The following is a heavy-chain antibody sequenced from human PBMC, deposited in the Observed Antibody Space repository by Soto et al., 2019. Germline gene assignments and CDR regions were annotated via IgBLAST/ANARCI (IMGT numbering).Heavy chain of an antibody. CDR1: GFTLSDYF. Sequence: QVQLVESGGGMVRPGGSLRLSCAASGFTLSDYFMAWVRQSPRQGLEWVSSSSSSGGYITYADSVRGRFTISRDNAKSSLHLQMNSLRDEDMAIYYCASIQIAAYAFDIWGQGAMVTVSS. V-gene: IGHV3-11*06. CDR3: ASIQIAAYAFDI. D-gene: IGHD6-25*01. CDR2: SSSSGGYI. J-gene: IGHJ3*02.